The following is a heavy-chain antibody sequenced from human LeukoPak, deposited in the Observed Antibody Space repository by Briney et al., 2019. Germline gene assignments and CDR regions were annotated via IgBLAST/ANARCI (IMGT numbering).Heavy chain of an antibody. CDR1: GGSFSGYY. CDR3: ARRHYGGNFNWFDP. J-gene: IGHJ5*02. V-gene: IGHV4-34*01. D-gene: IGHD4-23*01. Sequence: IPSETLSLTCAVYGGSFSGYYWSWIRQPPGKGLEWIGEINHSGSTNYNPSLESRVTISVDRSKNQFSLKLSSVTAADTAVYYCARRHYGGNFNWFDPWGQGTLVTVSS. CDR2: INHSGST.